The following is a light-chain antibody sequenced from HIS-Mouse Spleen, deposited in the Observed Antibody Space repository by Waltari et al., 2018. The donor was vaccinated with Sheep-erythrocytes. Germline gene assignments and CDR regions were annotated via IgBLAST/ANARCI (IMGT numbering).Light chain of an antibody. J-gene: IGLJ3*02. V-gene: IGLV2-11*01. CDR1: SSDVGGYNY. CDR3: CSYAGSSTPWV. CDR2: DAS. Sequence: QSALTQPRSVSGSPGQSVTISCTGTSSDVGGYNYVSWYQQHPGKAPKLMIYDASKRPSGVPDRFSGSKSGNTASLTISGLQAEDEADYYRCSYAGSSTPWVFGGGTKLTVL.